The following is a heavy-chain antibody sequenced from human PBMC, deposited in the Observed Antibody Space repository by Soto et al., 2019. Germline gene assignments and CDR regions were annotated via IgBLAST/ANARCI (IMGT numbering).Heavy chain of an antibody. V-gene: IGHV3-23*01. CDR2: ISGSGCST. Sequence: GSLRLSGAAYGFTFSSYAMSWVRQAPGKGLEWVSAISGSGCSTYYADSVKGRFTISRDNSKNTLYLQMNSLRAEDTAVYYCAKDGEDIVVVVAATGAFDIWGQGTMVTVSS. D-gene: IGHD2-15*01. CDR3: AKDGEDIVVVVAATGAFDI. J-gene: IGHJ3*02. CDR1: GFTFSSYA.